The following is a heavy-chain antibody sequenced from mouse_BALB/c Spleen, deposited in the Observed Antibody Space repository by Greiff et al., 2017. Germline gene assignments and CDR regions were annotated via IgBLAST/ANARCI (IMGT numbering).Heavy chain of an antibody. V-gene: IGHV8-8*01. CDR3: ARIEDYYGSRRRYYAMDY. CDR1: GFSLSTSGMS. Sequence: QVTLKVSGPGILQPSQTLSLTCSFSGFSLSTSGMSVGWIRQPSGKGLEWLAHIWWNDDKYYNPALKSRLTISKDTSNNQVFLKIASVVTADTATYYCARIEDYYGSRRRYYAMDYWGQGTSVTVSS. CDR2: IWWNDDK. J-gene: IGHJ4*01. D-gene: IGHD1-1*01.